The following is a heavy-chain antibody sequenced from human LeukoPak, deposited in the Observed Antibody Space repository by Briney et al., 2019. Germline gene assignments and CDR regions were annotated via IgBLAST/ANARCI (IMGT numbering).Heavy chain of an antibody. CDR3: ARDPSPIAAAGTWWFDP. CDR2: IYSGGST. J-gene: IGHJ5*02. V-gene: IGHV3-53*05. CDR1: GFTVSSNY. Sequence: GGFLRLSCAASGFTVSSNYMSWVRQAPGKGLEWVSVIYSGGSTYYADSVKGRFTISRDNSKNTLYLQMNSLRAEDTAVYYCARDPSPIAAAGTWWFDPWGQGTLVTVSS. D-gene: IGHD6-13*01.